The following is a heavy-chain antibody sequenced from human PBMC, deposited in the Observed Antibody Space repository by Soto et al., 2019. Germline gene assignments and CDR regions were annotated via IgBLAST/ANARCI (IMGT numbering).Heavy chain of an antibody. D-gene: IGHD3-10*02. Sequence: GGSLRLSCAASGFTFSSYGMHWVRQAPGKGLEWVAVIWYDGSNKYYADSVKGRFTISRDNSKNTLYLQMNSLRAEDTAVYYCAREGNYVLRYMDVWGKGTTVTVSS. CDR1: GFTFSSYG. V-gene: IGHV3-33*01. J-gene: IGHJ6*03. CDR2: IWYDGSNK. CDR3: AREGNYVLRYMDV.